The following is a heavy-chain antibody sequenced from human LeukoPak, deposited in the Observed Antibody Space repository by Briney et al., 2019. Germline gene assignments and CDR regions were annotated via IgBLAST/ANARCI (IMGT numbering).Heavy chain of an antibody. CDR1: GYTFTSYA. Sequence: ASVKVSCKASGYTFTSYAMHWVRQAPGQRLEWMGWINAGNDNTKYSQKFQGRVTITRDTSASTAYMELNSLRSEDTAVYYCARDLGYCTGDTCYPNWFDPWGQGTLVTVSS. J-gene: IGHJ5*02. V-gene: IGHV1-3*01. D-gene: IGHD2-15*01. CDR2: INAGNDNT. CDR3: ARDLGYCTGDTCYPNWFDP.